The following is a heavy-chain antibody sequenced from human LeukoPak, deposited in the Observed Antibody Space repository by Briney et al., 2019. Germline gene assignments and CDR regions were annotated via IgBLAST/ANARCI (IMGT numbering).Heavy chain of an antibody. J-gene: IGHJ4*02. CDR1: GFTFSSYG. V-gene: IGHV3-33*01. CDR2: IWYDRSNK. Sequence: PGRSLRLSCAASGFTFSSYGMHWVRQAPGKGPEWVAVIWYDRSNKYYADSVKGRFTISRDNSKNTLYLQMYGLRAEDTAVYYCARELYDSSGYHYFGPHDYWGQGTLVTVSS. D-gene: IGHD3-22*01. CDR3: ARELYDSSGYHYFGPHDY.